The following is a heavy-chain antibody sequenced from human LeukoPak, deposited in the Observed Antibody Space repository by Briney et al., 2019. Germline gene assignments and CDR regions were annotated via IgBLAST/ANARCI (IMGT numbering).Heavy chain of an antibody. Sequence: GGSLRLSCAASGFTFSSYTMSWVRQPPGKGLEWLSSISANGGNIYYADSVKGHFTISRDNSKSTVYLQMNSLRAEDTAVYYCAKTRSQQWLANDCWGQGTLVTVSS. CDR3: AKTRSQQWLANDC. CDR2: ISANGGNI. D-gene: IGHD6-19*01. J-gene: IGHJ4*02. CDR1: GFTFSSYT. V-gene: IGHV3-23*01.